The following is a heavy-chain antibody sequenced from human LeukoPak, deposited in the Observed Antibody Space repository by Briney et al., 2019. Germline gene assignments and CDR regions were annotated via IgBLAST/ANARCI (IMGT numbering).Heavy chain of an antibody. CDR3: ARAIRYGSESYYTPTNWFDP. CDR1: GFTFSDYY. CDR2: ISSSGSTI. Sequence: GGSLRLSCAASGFTFSDYYMSWIRQAPGKGLECVSYISSSGSTIYYADSVKGRFTLSRDNAKNSLYLQMNSLRAEDTAVYYCARAIRYGSESYYTPTNWFDPWGQGTLVTVSS. D-gene: IGHD3-10*01. J-gene: IGHJ5*02. V-gene: IGHV3-11*01.